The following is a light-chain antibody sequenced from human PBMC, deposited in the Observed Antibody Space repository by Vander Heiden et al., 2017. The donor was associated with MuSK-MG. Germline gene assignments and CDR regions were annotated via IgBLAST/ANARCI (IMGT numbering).Light chain of an antibody. J-gene: IGKJ2*01. V-gene: IGKV3-20*01. CDR3: QQYDRSPYT. CDR1: QSVPGDS. Sequence: EIVLTQSPCTLSLSPGERATLSCRASQSVPGDSLAWYQQRPGQTPRLLIHGASRRATGIPDRFSGSGSGTDFTLTISRLEPEDFAVYYCQQYDRSPYTFGQGTKVDIK. CDR2: GAS.